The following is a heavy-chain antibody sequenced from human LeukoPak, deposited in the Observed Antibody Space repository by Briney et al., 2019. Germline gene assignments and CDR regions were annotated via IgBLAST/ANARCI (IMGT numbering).Heavy chain of an antibody. CDR2: IIPIFGTA. V-gene: IGHV1-69*05. CDR3: AVSRADSSGYYSNY. CDR1: GGTFSSYA. Sequence: SVKVSCKASGGTFSSYAISWVRQAPGQGLEWMGRIIPIFGTANYAQKFQGRVTITTDGSTSTAYMELSSLRSEDTAVYYCAVSRADSSGYYSNYWGQGTLVTVSS. J-gene: IGHJ4*02. D-gene: IGHD3-22*01.